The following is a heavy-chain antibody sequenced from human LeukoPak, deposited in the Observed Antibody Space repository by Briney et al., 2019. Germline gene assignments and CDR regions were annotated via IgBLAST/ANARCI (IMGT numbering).Heavy chain of an antibody. CDR2: MNPNSGNT. Sequence: VASVKVSCKASGYTFTSYDINWVRQATGQGLEWMGWMNPNSGNTGYAQKFQGRVTMTRNTSISTAYMELSSLRSEDTAVYYCARALGDYQLLDYWGQGTLVTVSS. CDR1: GYTFTSYD. J-gene: IGHJ4*02. V-gene: IGHV1-8*01. D-gene: IGHD2-2*01. CDR3: ARALGDYQLLDY.